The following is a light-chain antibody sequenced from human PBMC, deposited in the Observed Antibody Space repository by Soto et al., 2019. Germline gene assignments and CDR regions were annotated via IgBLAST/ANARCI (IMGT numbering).Light chain of an antibody. CDR3: QQYGSSPLT. J-gene: IGKJ4*01. CDR2: GAS. CDR1: QSVSSSY. Sequence: EIVLTQSPGTLSLSPGERATLSCRASQSVSSSYLAWYQQKPGQAPRLLIYGASIRATGIPDRFSGSGSGTDFTLTIRRLEPEDFAVYYCQQYGSSPLTFGAGPKVEIK. V-gene: IGKV3-20*01.